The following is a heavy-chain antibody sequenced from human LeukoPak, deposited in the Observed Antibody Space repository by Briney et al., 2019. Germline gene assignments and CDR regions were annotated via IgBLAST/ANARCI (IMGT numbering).Heavy chain of an antibody. CDR3: ARVLGWFDL. Sequence: SETLSLTCAVSGYSISGGYYWGWIRQPPGKGLEWIGSIYHSGSTYYNPSLKSRVTISVDTSKNQFSLKLSSVTAADTAVYYCARVLGWFDLWGQGTLVTVSS. V-gene: IGHV4-38-2*01. J-gene: IGHJ5*02. CDR1: GYSISGGYY. D-gene: IGHD1-26*01. CDR2: IYHSGST.